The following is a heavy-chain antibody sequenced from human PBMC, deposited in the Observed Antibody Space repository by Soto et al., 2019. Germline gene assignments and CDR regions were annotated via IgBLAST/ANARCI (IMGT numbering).Heavy chain of an antibody. CDR1: GYTFTSYG. V-gene: IGHV1-18*01. J-gene: IGHJ3*02. D-gene: IGHD4-17*01. CDR2: ISAYNGNT. CDR3: ARNDYGDYDDALDI. Sequence: ASVKVSCKASGYTFTSYGITWVRQAPGQGLEWMGWISAYNGNTNYAQKLQDKVTMTRDTSTSTAYMELRSLRSDDTAVYYCARNDYGDYDDALDIWGQGTMVTVSS.